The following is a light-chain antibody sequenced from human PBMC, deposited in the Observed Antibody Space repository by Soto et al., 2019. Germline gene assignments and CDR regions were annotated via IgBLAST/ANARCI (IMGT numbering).Light chain of an antibody. CDR2: RNN. V-gene: IGLV1-47*01. J-gene: IGLJ1*01. Sequence: QSVLTQPPSASGTPGQRVTISCSGSSSKIGSNYVYWYQQLPGTAPKLLIYRNNQRPSGVPDRFSGSKSGTSASLAISGLRSEAEADYYCAAWDDSLSGRGVFGTGTKLTVL. CDR1: SSKIGSNY. CDR3: AAWDDSLSGRGV.